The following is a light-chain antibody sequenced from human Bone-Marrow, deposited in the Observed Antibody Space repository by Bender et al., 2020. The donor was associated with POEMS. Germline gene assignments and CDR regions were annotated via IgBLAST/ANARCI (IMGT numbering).Light chain of an antibody. Sequence: SYDLTQPPSVSVSPGQTATITCSGDKLEDRYVCWFQQKPGQSPVSVIYADNKRPSGIPARFSGSSSGTTVTLTISGVQAEDEADYYCQSGDSSGTWVFGGGTKLTVL. V-gene: IGLV3-25*03. CDR2: ADN. CDR1: KLEDRY. CDR3: QSGDSSGTWV. J-gene: IGLJ3*02.